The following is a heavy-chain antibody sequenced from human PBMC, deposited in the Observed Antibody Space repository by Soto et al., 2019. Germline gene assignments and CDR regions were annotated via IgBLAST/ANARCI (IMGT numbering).Heavy chain of an antibody. Sequence: QVQLVQSGAEVKKPGASVKVSCEASGYTFIDYYMHWVRQAPGQGFEWMGMISPKSGGTNYAQKFQGSVPMTWETALKTAYMELSRLMSEDTAVYYCARPPGDFSEWYYFALWGQGTLVTVSS. V-gene: IGHV1-2*02. D-gene: IGHD2-8*01. J-gene: IGHJ4*02. CDR3: ARPPGDFSEWYYFAL. CDR2: ISPKSGGT. CDR1: GYTFIDYY.